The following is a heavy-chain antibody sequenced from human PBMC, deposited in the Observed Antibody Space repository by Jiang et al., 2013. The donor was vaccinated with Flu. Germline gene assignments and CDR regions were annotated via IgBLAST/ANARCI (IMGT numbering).Heavy chain of an antibody. CDR2: ISGSGGST. Sequence: VQLVESGGGLVQPGGSLRLSCAASGFTFSSYAMSWVRQAPGKGLEWVSAISGSGGSTYYADSVKGRFTISRDNSKNTLYLQMNSLRAEDTAVYYCAKRRQSPPQYAGRPWDYWGQGTLVTSPQ. D-gene: IGHD1-14*01. J-gene: IGHJ4*02. CDR1: GFTFSSYA. V-gene: IGHV3-23*04. CDR3: AKRRQSPPQYAGRPWDY.